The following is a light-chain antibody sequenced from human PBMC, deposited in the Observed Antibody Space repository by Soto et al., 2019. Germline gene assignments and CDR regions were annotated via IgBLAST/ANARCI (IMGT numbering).Light chain of an antibody. Sequence: EIQWTQSPSTLSASVGDRSTITCRASQTITNLLAWFQQKPGKAPEILIYKASSLQSGVPSRFSGSGSGTEFTLTISSLQPDDSATYYCQQYYDYRTVGPGTKVEIK. CDR2: KAS. V-gene: IGKV1-5*03. CDR3: QQYYDYRT. CDR1: QTITNL. J-gene: IGKJ1*01.